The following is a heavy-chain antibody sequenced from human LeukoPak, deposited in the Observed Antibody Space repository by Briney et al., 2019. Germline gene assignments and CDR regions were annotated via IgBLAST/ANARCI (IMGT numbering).Heavy chain of an antibody. CDR2: IHYSGST. Sequence: SETLSLTCSVSGGSISSSGYYWVWIRQPPGKGLEWIGDIHYSGSTYFNPSLNSRVTMSVDSSKNHFSLKLTSVTAADAAVYFCARRTRLVMFGLKWFDLWGQGTLVTVSS. V-gene: IGHV4-39*02. D-gene: IGHD3/OR15-3a*01. CDR1: GGSISSSGYY. J-gene: IGHJ5*02. CDR3: ARRTRLVMFGLKWFDL.